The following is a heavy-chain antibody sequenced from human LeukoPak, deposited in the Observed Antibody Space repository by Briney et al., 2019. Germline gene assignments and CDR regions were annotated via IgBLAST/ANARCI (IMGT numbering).Heavy chain of an antibody. CDR2: VYPGDSDT. J-gene: IGHJ4*02. V-gene: IGHV5-51*01. D-gene: IGHD6-25*01. CDR3: ARHLSAVRPAGDY. CDR1: GYTSTNYW. Sequence: GESLKISCKGSGYTSTNYWIAWVRQMPGKGLEWRGVVYPGDSDTRYSPSFEGQVTLSVDKSMNTSSLQWPTLKTSNTAMYYCARHLSAVRPAGDYWGQGTLVTDSS.